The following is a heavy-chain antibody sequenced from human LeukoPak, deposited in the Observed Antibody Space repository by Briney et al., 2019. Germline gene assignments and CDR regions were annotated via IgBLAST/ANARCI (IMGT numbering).Heavy chain of an antibody. CDR3: ARDRTYCDGDCYHFDY. V-gene: IGHV3-7*01. CDR2: VKQDGSEK. Sequence: GGSLRLSCAASGFTFNNYWMSWVRQAPGKGLEWVANVKQDGSEKYYVDSVKGRFTISRDNAKNSLYLQMNSLRAEDTAVYYCARDRTYCDGDCYHFDYWGQGTLVTVSS. D-gene: IGHD2-21*02. J-gene: IGHJ4*02. CDR1: GFTFNNYW.